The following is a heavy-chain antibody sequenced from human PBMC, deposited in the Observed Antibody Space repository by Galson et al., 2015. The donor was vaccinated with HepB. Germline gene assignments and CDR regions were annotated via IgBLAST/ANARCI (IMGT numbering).Heavy chain of an antibody. V-gene: IGHV3-30*18. J-gene: IGHJ3*02. CDR2: VSFDGSNK. Sequence: SLRLSCAASGFTFSRYDMHWVRHAPGKGLEWVAVVSFDGSNKYYADSVKGRFTISRDNSKNTLYLQMNSLRAEDTAVYYCAKGLKYYYESSRHYRESDAFDIWGQGTMVTVSS. CDR3: AKGLKYYYESSRHYRESDAFDI. CDR1: GFTFSRYD. D-gene: IGHD3-22*01.